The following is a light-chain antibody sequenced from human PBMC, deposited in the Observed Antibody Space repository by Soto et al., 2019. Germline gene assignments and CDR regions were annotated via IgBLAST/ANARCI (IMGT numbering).Light chain of an antibody. CDR1: SPNIGAGHD. CDR2: GNG. Sequence: QSVLTQPPSVSGAPGQRVTISCTGSSPNIGAGHDVHWYQQLPGTAPKLLIYGNGNRPSGVPERFSGSKSGTSASLAITGLQAEDEADYYCQSYDSSLSGSEVFGTGTKVTV. CDR3: QSYDSSLSGSEV. V-gene: IGLV1-40*01. J-gene: IGLJ1*01.